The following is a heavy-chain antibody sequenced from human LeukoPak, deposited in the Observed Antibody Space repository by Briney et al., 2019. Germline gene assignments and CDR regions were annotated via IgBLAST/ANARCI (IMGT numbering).Heavy chain of an antibody. V-gene: IGHV1-2*04. CDR2: INPNSGGT. J-gene: IGHJ6*02. CDR3: ARWFEDSSSWRYYYGMDV. Sequence: ASVKVSCKASGYTFTGYYMHWVRQAPGQGLEWMGWINPNSGGTNYAQKFQGWVTMTRDTSISTAYMELSRLRSDDTAVYYCARWFEDSSSWRYYYGMDVWGQGTTVTVSS. D-gene: IGHD6-13*01. CDR1: GYTFTGYY.